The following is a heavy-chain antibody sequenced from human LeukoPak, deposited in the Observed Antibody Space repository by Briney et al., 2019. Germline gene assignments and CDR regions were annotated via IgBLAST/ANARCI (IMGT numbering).Heavy chain of an antibody. V-gene: IGHV4-30-4*07. D-gene: IGHD2-8*01. CDR1: GTSISAGYS. CDR2: IYYSGST. CDR3: ARSNGVSYFDY. J-gene: IGHJ4*02. Sequence: PSETLSLTCTVSGTSISAGYSWSWIRQSPGKGLQWIGYIYYSGSTYYNSSLKSRATLSVDTSKNQFSLRLRSLTAADTAVYYCARSNGVSYFDYWGQGNLVTVSS.